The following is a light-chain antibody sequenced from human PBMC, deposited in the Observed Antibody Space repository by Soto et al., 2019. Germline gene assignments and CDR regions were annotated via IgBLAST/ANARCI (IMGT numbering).Light chain of an antibody. V-gene: IGLV2-14*01. CDR2: DVS. CDR3: SSYTSSSTLKV. CDR1: SSDVGGYNY. Sequence: QCVLSPLASVTGSAGLVISILCTNISSDVGGYNYVSWYQQHPGKAPKLMIYDVSNRPSGVSNRFSGSKSGNTASLTISGLQAEDEADYYCSSYTSSSTLKVFGTGTKVTVL. J-gene: IGLJ1*01.